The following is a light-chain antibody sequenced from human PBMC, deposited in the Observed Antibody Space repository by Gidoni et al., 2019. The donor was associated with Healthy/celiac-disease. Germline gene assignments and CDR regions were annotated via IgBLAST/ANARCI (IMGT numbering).Light chain of an antibody. V-gene: IGKV1-5*03. CDR3: QQYNSYPWT. CDR2: KAS. CDR1: QSISSW. J-gene: IGKJ1*01. Sequence: TITCRASQSISSWLAWYQQKPGKAPKLLIYKASSLESGVPSRFSGSGSGTEFTLTISSLQPDDFATYYCQQYNSYPWTFGQGTKVEIK.